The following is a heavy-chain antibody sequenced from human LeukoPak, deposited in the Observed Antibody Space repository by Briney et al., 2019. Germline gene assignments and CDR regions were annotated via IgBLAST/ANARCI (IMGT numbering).Heavy chain of an antibody. D-gene: IGHD5-12*01. CDR1: GGSISSYY. J-gene: IGHJ4*02. V-gene: IGHV4-59*08. Sequence: SETLSLTCTVSGGSISSYYWSWIRQPPGKGLEWIGYIYYSGSTNYNPSLKSRVTISVDTSKNQFSLKLSSVTAAHTAVYYCARQGGYAYPISYYFDYWGQGTLVTVSS. CDR2: IYYSGST. CDR3: ARQGGYAYPISYYFDY.